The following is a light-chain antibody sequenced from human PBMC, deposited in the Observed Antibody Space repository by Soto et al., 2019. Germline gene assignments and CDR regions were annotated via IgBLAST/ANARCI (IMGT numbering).Light chain of an antibody. Sequence: EIVMTQSPATLSVSPGERATLSCRASQSLSSNLAWYQQKPGQAPRLLIYGASTRATGIPGRFSGSGSGTEFTLTISSLQSEDFAVYYCQQYNKGRTFGQGTKLEIK. CDR1: QSLSSN. CDR2: GAS. CDR3: QQYNKGRT. V-gene: IGKV3-15*01. J-gene: IGKJ1*01.